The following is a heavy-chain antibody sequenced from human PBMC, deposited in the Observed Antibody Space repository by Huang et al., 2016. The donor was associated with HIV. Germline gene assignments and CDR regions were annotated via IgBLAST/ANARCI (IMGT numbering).Heavy chain of an antibody. Sequence: QLQLQESGPGLVKPSETLSLTCPVSGGSISSSSYYWGWIRQPPGKGLEWIGTIYDRGSTYYNPSLKGRVTISVDTSKNQFSLKLSSVTAADTAVYYCARHERWAMVRGVPQWGFDYWGQGTLVTVSS. J-gene: IGHJ4*02. CDR3: ARHERWAMVRGVPQWGFDY. V-gene: IGHV4-39*01. D-gene: IGHD3-10*01. CDR2: IYDRGST. CDR1: GGSISSSSYY.